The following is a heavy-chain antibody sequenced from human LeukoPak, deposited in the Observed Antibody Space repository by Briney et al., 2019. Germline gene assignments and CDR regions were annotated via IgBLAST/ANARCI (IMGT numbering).Heavy chain of an antibody. CDR1: GFTFSNAW. Sequence: GGSRRLACAASGFTFSNAWMNWVRQAPGKGLEWVGRISSKTDGGTTDYAAPVKGRFTISRDESKHTLYPQMNTLKTEDTAVYYCIASSGYYYDYWGQGTLVTVSS. V-gene: IGHV3-15*01. CDR2: ISSKTDGGTT. CDR3: IASSGYYYDY. J-gene: IGHJ4*02. D-gene: IGHD3-22*01.